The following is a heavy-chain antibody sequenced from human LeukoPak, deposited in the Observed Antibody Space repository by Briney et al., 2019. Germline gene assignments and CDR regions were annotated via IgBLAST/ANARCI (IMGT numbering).Heavy chain of an antibody. Sequence: RPGGSLRLSCAASGFIFADHGMAWVRQVPGKGLEWVSGINWDGGSTGYGDSVKGRFTISRDNTKNPLYLQMNSLRGEDTALYYCAGGDSSGWYFDIWGRGTLVTVSS. V-gene: IGHV3-20*04. CDR3: AGGDSSGWYFDI. J-gene: IGHJ2*01. CDR1: GFIFADHG. CDR2: INWDGGST. D-gene: IGHD6-19*01.